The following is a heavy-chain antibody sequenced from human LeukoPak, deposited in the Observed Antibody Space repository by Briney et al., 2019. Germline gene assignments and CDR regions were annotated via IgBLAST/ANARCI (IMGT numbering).Heavy chain of an antibody. CDR3: AKGGSGWYLGFDY. D-gene: IGHD6-19*01. CDR2: ISGSGGST. CDR1: GFTFSSYA. J-gene: IGHJ4*02. Sequence: GGSLRLSCAASGFTFSSYAMSWVRQAPGKGLEWVSAISGSGGSTYYADSVKGRFTISRDSSKNTLYLQMNSLRAEDTAVYYCAKGGSGWYLGFDYWGQGTLVTVSS. V-gene: IGHV3-23*01.